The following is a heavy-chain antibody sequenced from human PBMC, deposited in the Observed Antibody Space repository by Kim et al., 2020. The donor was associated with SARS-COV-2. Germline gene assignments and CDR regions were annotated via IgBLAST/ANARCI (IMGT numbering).Heavy chain of an antibody. CDR3: ARAEI. CDR2: INADGSDK. CDR1: GFTFSRQW. J-gene: IGHJ4*02. V-gene: IGHV3-7*01. Sequence: GGSLRLSCAASGFTFSRQWMSWVRQAPGKGLEWVANINADGSDKSYVDSVKGRFTISRDNGKNSLFLQMDSLRAEETAVYYCARAEIWGQGTLVTVSS.